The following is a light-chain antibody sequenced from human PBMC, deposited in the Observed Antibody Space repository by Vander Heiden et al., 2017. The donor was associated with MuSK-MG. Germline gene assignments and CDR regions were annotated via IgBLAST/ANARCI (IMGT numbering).Light chain of an antibody. J-gene: IGKJ2*01. V-gene: IGKV1-39*01. CDR3: QLSAGASYT. CDR2: AAS. CDR1: QTISNY. Sequence: DIQMTQSPSSLSASVGDRVALTCRASQTISNYLNWYQQKPGKAPKLLIYAASTLQSGVPSRFTGSGSGTDFTLTMMRLQPEDFATSYCQLSAGASYTFGQGTRLEMK.